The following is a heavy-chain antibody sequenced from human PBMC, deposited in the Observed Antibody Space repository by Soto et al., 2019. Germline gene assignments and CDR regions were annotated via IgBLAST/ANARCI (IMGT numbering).Heavy chain of an antibody. CDR1: GFTVSSNY. CDR3: ARGLGVVPAATNWFDP. D-gene: IGHD2-2*01. V-gene: IGHV3-66*01. J-gene: IGHJ5*02. CDR2: IYSGGST. Sequence: GGSLRLSCAASGFTVSSNYMSWVRQAPGKGLEWVSVIYSGGSTYYADSVKGRFTISRDNSKNTLYLQMNSPRAEDTAVYYCARGLGVVPAATNWFDPWGQGTLVTVSS.